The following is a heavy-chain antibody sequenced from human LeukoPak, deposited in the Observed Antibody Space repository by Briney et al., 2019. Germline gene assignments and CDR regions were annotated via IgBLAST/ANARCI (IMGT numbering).Heavy chain of an antibody. CDR1: GGSVSSGSYY. J-gene: IGHJ6*02. V-gene: IGHV4-61*01. Sequence: SETLSLTCTVSGGSVSSGSYYWSWIRQPPGKGLEWIGYIYYSGSTNYNPSLKSRVTISVDTSKNQFSLKLSSVTAADTAVYYCARAGTRGYSGYGLNYYYGMDVWGQGTTVTVSS. CDR3: ARAGTRGYSGYGLNYYYGMDV. CDR2: IYYSGST. D-gene: IGHD5-12*01.